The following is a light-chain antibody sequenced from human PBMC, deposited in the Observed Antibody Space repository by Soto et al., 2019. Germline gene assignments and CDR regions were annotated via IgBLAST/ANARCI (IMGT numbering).Light chain of an antibody. CDR2: AAS. CDR1: QGISSW. J-gene: IGKJ1*01. CDR3: QQYTSYSWT. V-gene: IGKV1-12*01. Sequence: DIPMTQSPSAVSASVGDRGTITGRASQGISSWLAWYQQKPGKAPKLLIYAASSLQSGVPSRFSGSGSGTDFTLTISSLQPEDFATYYCQQYTSYSWTFGQGTKVDIK.